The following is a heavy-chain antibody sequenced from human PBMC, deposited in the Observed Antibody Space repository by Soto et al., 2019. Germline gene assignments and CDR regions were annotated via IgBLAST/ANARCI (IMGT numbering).Heavy chain of an antibody. J-gene: IGHJ4*02. CDR3: ARSIVGGNSRQGLGY. CDR2: IYYTGSA. Sequence: QVQLQESGPGLVKPSQTLSLTCTVSGDSISSGGYYWSWIRQHPGKGLEWIGYIYYTGSAFYNPFLNIRLSISVDTSKNQFTVRLSSVTAADTAVYYCARSIVGGNSRQGLGYWGQGTLVTVPS. CDR1: GDSISSGGYY. D-gene: IGHD1-26*01. V-gene: IGHV4-31*03.